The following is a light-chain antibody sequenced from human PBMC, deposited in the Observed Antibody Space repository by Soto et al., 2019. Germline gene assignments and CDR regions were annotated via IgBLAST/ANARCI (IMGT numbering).Light chain of an antibody. CDR1: QSISNY. V-gene: IGKV1-39*01. CDR2: AAS. Sequence: DIHMTQSPSSLSASVGDRVAITCRACQSISNYLDWYQVKPGKPPKLLIYAASSLQSGVPSRFSGRVSRTDFTLTISSLQAEDFATYYCHQNYNVPPWTFGQGTKVDIK. J-gene: IGKJ1*01. CDR3: HQNYNVPPWT.